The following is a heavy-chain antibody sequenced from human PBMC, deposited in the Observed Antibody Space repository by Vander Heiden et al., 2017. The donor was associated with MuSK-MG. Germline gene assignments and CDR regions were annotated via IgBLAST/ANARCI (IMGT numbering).Heavy chain of an antibody. J-gene: IGHJ5*02. D-gene: IGHD3-3*01. CDR1: GYSISSGYY. CDR3: ARILGWGGDCIDWFDP. V-gene: IGHV4-38-2*01. Sequence: LSLTCAVSGYSISSGYYWGWIRQPPGKGLEWIGSIYHSGSTYYNPSLKSRVTISVDTSKNQFSLKLSSVTDEDKAVYYCARILGWGGDCIDWFDPWGQGNLVTVS. CDR2: IYHSGST.